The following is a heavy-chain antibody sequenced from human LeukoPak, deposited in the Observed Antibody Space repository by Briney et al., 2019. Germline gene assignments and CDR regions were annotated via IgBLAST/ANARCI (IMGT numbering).Heavy chain of an antibody. CDR1: GFSLSNYE. J-gene: IGHJ4*02. D-gene: IGHD4-17*01. CDR3: ARAAAYGDYSPFDF. CDR2: ISRSDGST. V-gene: IGHV3-48*03. Sequence: PGGSLRLSCAASGFSLSNYEMNWVRQTPGKGLEWISYISRSDGSTYYADSVKGRFTISRDNAKNSLYLQMTSLRAEDTAFYYCARAAAYGDYSPFDFWGLGSLVIVSS.